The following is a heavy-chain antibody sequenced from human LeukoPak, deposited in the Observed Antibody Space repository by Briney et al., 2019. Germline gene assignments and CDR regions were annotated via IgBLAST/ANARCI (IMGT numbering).Heavy chain of an antibody. V-gene: IGHV1-2*02. CDR2: INPNSGGT. D-gene: IGHD2-21*02. CDR1: GYTFTGYY. CDR3: AKVQYLTLDAFDI. J-gene: IGHJ3*02. Sequence: ASVKVSCKASGYTFTGYYIYWVRQAPGQGLEWMGWINPNSGGTNYAQKFQGRVALTRDTSITTSYMDLSGLTSDDTAVYYCAKVQYLTLDAFDIWDRGTMVTVS.